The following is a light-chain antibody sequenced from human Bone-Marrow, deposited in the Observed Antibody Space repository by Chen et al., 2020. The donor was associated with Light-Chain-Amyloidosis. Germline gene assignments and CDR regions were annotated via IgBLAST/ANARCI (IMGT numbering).Light chain of an antibody. Sequence: QSVLTQPPSASGTPGQRVTISCSGNSSNIGGITFNWYQHVPGTAPKLLIYSNYTRPAGVHGRFSGSKSGTSASLAISGLQSEDGADYYCAAWDDGLMGRVFGGGTKLTVL. J-gene: IGLJ3*02. CDR3: AAWDDGLMGRV. CDR2: SNY. CDR1: SSNIGGIT. V-gene: IGLV1-44*01.